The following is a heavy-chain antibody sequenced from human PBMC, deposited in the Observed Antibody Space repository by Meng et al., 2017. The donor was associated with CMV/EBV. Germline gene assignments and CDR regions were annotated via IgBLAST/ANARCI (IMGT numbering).Heavy chain of an antibody. Sequence: SVKVSCKASGFTFTSSAVQWVRQARGQRLEWIGWIVVGSGNTNYAQKFQERVTITRDTSTSTAYMELSSLRSEDTAVYYCAAGGNIVVVPAATMGESEYFQHWGQGTLVTVSS. D-gene: IGHD2-2*01. J-gene: IGHJ1*01. V-gene: IGHV1-58*01. CDR1: GFTFTSSA. CDR2: IVVGSGNT. CDR3: AAGGNIVVVPAATMGESEYFQH.